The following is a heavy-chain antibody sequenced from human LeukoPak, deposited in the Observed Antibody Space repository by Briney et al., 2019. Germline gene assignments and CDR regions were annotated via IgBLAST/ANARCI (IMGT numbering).Heavy chain of an antibody. CDR2: IYHSGST. D-gene: IGHD3-10*01. V-gene: IGHV4-30-2*01. Sequence: SETLSLTCAVSGGSISSGGYSWSWIRQPPGKGLEWIGYIYHSGSTYYNPSLKSRVTISVDRSKNQFSLKLSSVTAADTAVHYCARGVHSSNWFDPWGQGTLVTVSS. CDR3: ARGVHSSNWFDP. J-gene: IGHJ5*02. CDR1: GGSISSGGYS.